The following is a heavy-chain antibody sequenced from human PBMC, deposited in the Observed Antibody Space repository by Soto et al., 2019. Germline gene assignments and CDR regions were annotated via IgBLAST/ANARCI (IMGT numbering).Heavy chain of an antibody. CDR2: ISPLFSTT. CDR3: AASSAIAAAGYFKV. CDR1: GDLFNNHA. Sequence: QVQLVQSGAEVKEPGSSVKVSCKASGDLFNNHAFNWVRQAPGQGLEWMGRISPLFSTTNYAQKFQGRVTIGADELTTVVYLEVNNLESDDSAIYYCAASSAIAAAGYFKVWGQGTLVTVSP. V-gene: IGHV1-69*01. D-gene: IGHD6-13*01. J-gene: IGHJ4*02.